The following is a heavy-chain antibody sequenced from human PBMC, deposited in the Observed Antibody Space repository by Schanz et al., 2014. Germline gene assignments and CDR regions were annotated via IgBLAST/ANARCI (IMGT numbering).Heavy chain of an antibody. Sequence: QVQLVESGAGVVQPGTSLRLSCAAYGFTLRSSAMHWVRQAPGKGLEWVAVISYDGSNKYYADSVKGRFTISRDNSKNTLYLQMNTLRAEDTAVYYCARANYRRKINFDYWGRGTLVTVSS. CDR1: GFTLRSSA. D-gene: IGHD3-10*01. CDR2: ISYDGSNK. CDR3: ARANYRRKINFDY. J-gene: IGHJ4*02. V-gene: IGHV3-30-3*01.